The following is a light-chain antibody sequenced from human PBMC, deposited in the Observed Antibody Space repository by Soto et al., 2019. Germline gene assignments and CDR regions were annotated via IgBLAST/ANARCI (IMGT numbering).Light chain of an antibody. Sequence: ETVLTQSPDTLSLSPGESATLSCRASQRVSSSYLAWYQQQPGQAPRLLIYGASSRATGIPDRFSGSGSGTDFTLTLSSLEPEDFAVYYCQQYGSSPPITFGQGTRLEIK. CDR3: QQYGSSPPIT. V-gene: IGKV3-20*01. CDR2: GAS. J-gene: IGKJ5*01. CDR1: QRVSSSY.